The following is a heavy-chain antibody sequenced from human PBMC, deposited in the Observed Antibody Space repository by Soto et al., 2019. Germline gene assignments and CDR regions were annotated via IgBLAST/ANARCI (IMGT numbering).Heavy chain of an antibody. CDR1: GFTFSSYA. V-gene: IGHV3-23*01. D-gene: IGHD3-9*01. CDR2: ISGSGGNT. J-gene: IGHJ6*02. CDR3: AKAAWTYYDILTGYYSAGLYGMDV. Sequence: GGSLRLSCAASGFTFSSYAMSWVRQAPGKGLEWVSAISGSGGNTYYADSVKGRFTISRDSSKNTLYLQMNSLRAEDTAVYYCAKAAWTYYDILTGYYSAGLYGMDVWGQGTTVTVSS.